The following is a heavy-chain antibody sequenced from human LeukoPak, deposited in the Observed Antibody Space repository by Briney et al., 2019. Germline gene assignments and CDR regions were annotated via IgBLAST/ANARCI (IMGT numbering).Heavy chain of an antibody. Sequence: GGSLRLSCAASGFTFSSYSMSWVRQAPGKGLEWVSSISSSSSYIYYADSVKGRFTISRDNAKNSLYLQMNSLRAEDTAVYYCARVSDSSGYYDYWGQGTLVTVSS. CDR2: ISSSSSYI. J-gene: IGHJ4*02. CDR1: GFTFSSYS. D-gene: IGHD3-22*01. CDR3: ARVSDSSGYYDY. V-gene: IGHV3-21*01.